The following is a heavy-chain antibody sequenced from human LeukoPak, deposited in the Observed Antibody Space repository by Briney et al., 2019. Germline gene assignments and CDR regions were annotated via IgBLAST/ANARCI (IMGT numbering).Heavy chain of an antibody. V-gene: IGHV4-34*01. CDR2: INHSGST. Sequence: SSETLSLTCAVYGGSFSGYYWNWIRQPPGKGLEWIGEINHSGSTNYSPSLKSRVTISVDTSKNQFSLKLSSVTAADTAVYYCARGVNCSSTSCYAVTFDYWGQGTLVTVSS. CDR3: ARGVNCSSTSCYAVTFDY. J-gene: IGHJ4*02. CDR1: GGSFSGYY. D-gene: IGHD2-2*01.